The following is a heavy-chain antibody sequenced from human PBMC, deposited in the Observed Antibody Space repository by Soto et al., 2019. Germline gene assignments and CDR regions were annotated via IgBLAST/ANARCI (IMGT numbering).Heavy chain of an antibody. D-gene: IGHD1-7*01. CDR2: ISTYNGNP. V-gene: IGHV1-18*01. CDR1: GYIFTSQG. Sequence: QIQLVQSGAEVKKPGASVKVSCKASGYIFTSQGISWVRQAPGQGLEGMGWISTYNGNPNYAQKLQGRVTMTTNTATTTAFLELRSLTSDDPAVYYCARGRTRALDYWGQGTPVIVSS. J-gene: IGHJ4*02. CDR3: ARGRTRALDY.